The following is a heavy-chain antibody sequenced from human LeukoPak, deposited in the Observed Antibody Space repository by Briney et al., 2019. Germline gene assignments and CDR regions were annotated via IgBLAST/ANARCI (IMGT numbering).Heavy chain of an antibody. V-gene: IGHV1-46*01. CDR3: ARDSPVSTRPFDI. J-gene: IGHJ3*02. CDR1: GYTFTNYY. CDR2: INPSGGRT. D-gene: IGHD2-2*01. Sequence: ASVTVSCKASGYTFTNYYIHWVRQAPGQGLEWMGIINPSGGRTSYAQKFQGRVTMTRDTSTSTVYMDLSSLRSEDTALYYCARDSPVSTRPFDIWGQGTMVTVSS.